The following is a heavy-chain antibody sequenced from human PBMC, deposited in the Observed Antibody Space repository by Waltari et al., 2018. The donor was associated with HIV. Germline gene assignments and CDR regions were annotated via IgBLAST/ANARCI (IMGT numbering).Heavy chain of an antibody. CDR1: SGSVNAGSYY. V-gene: IGHV4-61*02. D-gene: IGHD6-19*01. Sequence: QVQLQESGPGLVEPSQTLSLTCTVSSGSVNAGSYYWGWIRQPAGKGLEWIGHIHTTGNTDYKASLKSRVTISVDMSKNQFALKMTSVTAADTAVYYCAAGWRAFDYWGQGTLVTVSS. CDR3: AAGWRAFDY. J-gene: IGHJ4*02. CDR2: IHTTGNT.